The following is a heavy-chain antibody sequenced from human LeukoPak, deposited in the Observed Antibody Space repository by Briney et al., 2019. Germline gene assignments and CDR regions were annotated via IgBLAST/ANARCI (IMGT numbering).Heavy chain of an antibody. CDR2: ITGSGVST. J-gene: IGHJ4*02. V-gene: IGHV3-23*01. CDR3: VKGGGPYVLRPNPGDY. D-gene: IGHD3-16*01. Sequence: GGSLRLSCGASGFTFSNYAMTWVRQAPGKGLEWVSSITGSGVSTYYLDSVKGRFTISRDNSNNTLYLQMNSLRAGDTALYYCVKGGGPYVLRPNPGDYWGQGTLVTVSS. CDR1: GFTFSNYA.